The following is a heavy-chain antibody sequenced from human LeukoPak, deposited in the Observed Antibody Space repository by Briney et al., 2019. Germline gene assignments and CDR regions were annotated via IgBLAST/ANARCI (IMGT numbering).Heavy chain of an antibody. D-gene: IGHD1-26*01. CDR1: GGSISSSSYY. Sequence: SEILSLTCTVSGGSISSSSYYWGWIRQPPGKGLEWIGSIYYSGSTYYNPSLKSRVTISVDTSKNQFSLKLSSVTAADTAVYYCARRLGSYGAVLRSRDYWGQGTLVTVSS. CDR3: ARRLGSYGAVLRSRDY. CDR2: IYYSGST. J-gene: IGHJ4*02. V-gene: IGHV4-39*01.